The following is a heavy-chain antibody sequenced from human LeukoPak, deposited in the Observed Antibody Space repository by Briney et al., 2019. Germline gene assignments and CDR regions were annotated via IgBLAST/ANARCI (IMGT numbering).Heavy chain of an antibody. CDR3: ARGMMTYYYYIDV. CDR2: IYYSGST. Sequence: SETLSLTCTVSGGSISNYYWSWIRQPPGKGLEWIGYIYYSGSTHYNPSLKSRVTISVDTTKNQFSLKLSSVTAADTAVYYCARGMMTYYYYIDVWGKGTTVTVSS. V-gene: IGHV4-59*01. CDR1: GGSISNYY. J-gene: IGHJ6*03. D-gene: IGHD3-16*01.